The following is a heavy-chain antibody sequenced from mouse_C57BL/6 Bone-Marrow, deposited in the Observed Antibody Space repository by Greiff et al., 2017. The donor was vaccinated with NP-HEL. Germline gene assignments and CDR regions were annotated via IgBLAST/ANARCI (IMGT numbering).Heavy chain of an antibody. CDR3: ARRFITTVVATRGYFDV. CDR2: ISSGSSTI. D-gene: IGHD1-1*01. Sequence: EVQLVESGGGLVKPGGSLKLSCAASGFTFSDYGMHWVRQAPEKGLEWVAYISSGSSTIYYADTVKGRFTISRDNAKNTLFLQMTSLRSEDTAMYYCARRFITTVVATRGYFDVWGTGTTVTVSS. J-gene: IGHJ1*03. CDR1: GFTFSDYG. V-gene: IGHV5-17*01.